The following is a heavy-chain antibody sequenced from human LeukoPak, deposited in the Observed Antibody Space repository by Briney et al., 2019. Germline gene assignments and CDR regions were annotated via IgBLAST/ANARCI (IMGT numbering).Heavy chain of an antibody. CDR2: FDPEDGET. CDR1: GYTLTELS. V-gene: IGHV1-24*01. J-gene: IGHJ5*02. Sequence: GASVKVSCKVSGYTLTELSMHWVRQAPGKGLGWMGGFDPEDGETIYAQKFQGRVTMTEDTSTDTAYMELSSLRSEDTAVYYCATELRFLEWSTTPHWFDPWGQGTLVTVSS. CDR3: ATELRFLEWSTTPHWFDP. D-gene: IGHD3-3*01.